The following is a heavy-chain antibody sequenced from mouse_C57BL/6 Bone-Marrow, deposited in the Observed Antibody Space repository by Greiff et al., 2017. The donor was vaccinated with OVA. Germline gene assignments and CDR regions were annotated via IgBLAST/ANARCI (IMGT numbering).Heavy chain of an antibody. CDR2: IRSKSNNYAT. D-gene: IGHD1-1*01. CDR3: VSYGSSYYYAMDY. J-gene: IGHJ4*01. Sequence: EVQGVESGGGLVQPKGSLKLSCAASGFSFNTYAMNWVRQAPGKGLEWVARIRSKSNNYATYYADSVKDRFTISRDESESMLYLQMNNLKTEDTAMYYCVSYGSSYYYAMDYWGQGTSVTVSS. V-gene: IGHV10-1*01. CDR1: GFSFNTYA.